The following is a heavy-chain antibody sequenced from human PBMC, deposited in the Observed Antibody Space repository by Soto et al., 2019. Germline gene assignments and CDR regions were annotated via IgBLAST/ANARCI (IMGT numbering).Heavy chain of an antibody. CDR3: ATALRFLETDYFDY. Sequence: ASVKVSCKASGGTFSSYAISWVRPAPGQGLEWMGWISAYNGNTNYAQKLQGRVTMTTDTSTSTAYMELRSLRSDDTAVYYCATALRFLETDYFDYWGQGTLVTVSS. V-gene: IGHV1-18*01. J-gene: IGHJ4*02. CDR2: ISAYNGNT. CDR1: GGTFSSYA. D-gene: IGHD3-3*01.